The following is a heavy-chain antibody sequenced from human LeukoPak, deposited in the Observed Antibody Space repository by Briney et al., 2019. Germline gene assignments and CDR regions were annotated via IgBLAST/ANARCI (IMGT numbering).Heavy chain of an antibody. V-gene: IGHV3-15*04. D-gene: IGHD3-16*01. Sequence: GGSLRLSCAASGFPFSDAWMSWVRQAPGKGLEWVGRIESKTDSGTTEYAAPVKGRFTIARDDSKNTLYLQMNSLKTEDTAVYYCTRDEGDDYFDNWGQGTLVTVSS. CDR2: IESKTDSGTT. J-gene: IGHJ4*02. CDR3: TRDEGDDYFDN. CDR1: GFPFSDAW.